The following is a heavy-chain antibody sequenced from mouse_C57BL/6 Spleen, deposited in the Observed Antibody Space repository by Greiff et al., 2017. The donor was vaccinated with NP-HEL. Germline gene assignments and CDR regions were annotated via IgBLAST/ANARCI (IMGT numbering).Heavy chain of an antibody. CDR3: ARGDDGYYFGFAY. CDR2: INTNNGGT. V-gene: IGHV1-22*01. J-gene: IGHJ3*01. D-gene: IGHD2-3*01. CDR1: GYTFTDYN. Sequence: EVQLQQSGPELVKPGASVKMSCKASGYTFTDYNMHWVKQSHGKSLEWIGYINTNNGGTSYNQKFKGKATLTVNKSSSTADMELRSLTSEDSAVYYCARGDDGYYFGFAYWGQGTLVTVSA.